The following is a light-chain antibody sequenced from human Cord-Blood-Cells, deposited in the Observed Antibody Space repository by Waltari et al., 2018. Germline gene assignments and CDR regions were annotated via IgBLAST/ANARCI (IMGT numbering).Light chain of an antibody. CDR1: QSVSSY. CDR2: DAS. J-gene: IGKJ4*01. V-gene: IGKV3-11*01. Sequence: EIALTQSPATLSLSPGARATLSCRASQSVSSYLAWYQQKPGQAPRLLIYDASNRATGIPARFSGSGSGTDFTRTISSLEPEDFAVYYCQQRSNWPKLTFGGGTKVEIK. CDR3: QQRSNWPKLT.